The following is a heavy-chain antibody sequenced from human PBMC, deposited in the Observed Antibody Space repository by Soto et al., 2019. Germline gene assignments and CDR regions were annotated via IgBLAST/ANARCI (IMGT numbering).Heavy chain of an antibody. CDR1: GFTFSSYG. J-gene: IGHJ6*02. D-gene: IGHD2-8*01. CDR2: ISYDGSNK. CDR3: AKDRLVYAIKGYYGMDV. V-gene: IGHV3-30*18. Sequence: QVQLVESGGGVVQPGRSLRLSCAASGFTFSSYGMHWVRQAPGKGLEWVAVISYDGSNKYYADSVKGRFTISRDNSKNTLYLQMNSLRAEDTAVYYCAKDRLVYAIKGYYGMDVWGQGTTVTVSS.